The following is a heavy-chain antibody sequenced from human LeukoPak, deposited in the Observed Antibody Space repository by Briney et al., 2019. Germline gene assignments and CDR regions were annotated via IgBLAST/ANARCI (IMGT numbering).Heavy chain of an antibody. CDR1: GGSISNYY. CDR3: ARESGYSYGNWDY. J-gene: IGHJ4*02. CDR2: INYSGST. D-gene: IGHD5-18*01. V-gene: IGHV4-59*01. Sequence: SETLSLTCTVSGGSISNYYWSWIRQPPGKGLEWIGYINYSGSTKHNPSLKSRVTISVDTSKNQFSLKLSSVTAADTAVYYCARESGYSYGNWDYWGQGTLVTVSS.